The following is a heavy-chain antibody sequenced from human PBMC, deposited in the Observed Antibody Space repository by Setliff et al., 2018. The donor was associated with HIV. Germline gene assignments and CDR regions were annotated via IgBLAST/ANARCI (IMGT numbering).Heavy chain of an antibody. CDR2: IIPIFGTA. J-gene: IGHJ4*02. Sequence: GASVKVSCKASGDTFRTYAISWVRQAPGQGPEWMGGIIPIFGTANYAQKFQGRVTITADESTSTAYMELSSLRSEDTAVYYCARGGWELVSCYDYWGQGTLVTVSS. CDR3: ARGGWELVSCYDY. V-gene: IGHV1-69*13. CDR1: GDTFRTYA. D-gene: IGHD1-26*01.